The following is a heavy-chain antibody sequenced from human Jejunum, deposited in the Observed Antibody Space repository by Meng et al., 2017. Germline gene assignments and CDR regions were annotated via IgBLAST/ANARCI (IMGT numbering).Heavy chain of an antibody. Sequence: GAARVRPSETLLLRCTVPVVSVNIRTYVWSWIRQPPGKGLEWIAYIDNSGSTNYNPSLKSRVIISVDTSKNQFYLQMSSLTAADTAVYYCARAAAGTGFGYFDLWGRGTLVTVSS. CDR1: VVSVNIRTYV. V-gene: IGHV4-61*01. CDR2: IDNSGST. CDR3: ARAAAGTGFGYFDL. J-gene: IGHJ2*01. D-gene: IGHD6-19*01.